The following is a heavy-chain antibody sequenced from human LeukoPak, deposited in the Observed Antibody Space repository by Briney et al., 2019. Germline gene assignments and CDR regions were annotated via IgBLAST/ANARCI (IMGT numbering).Heavy chain of an antibody. CDR2: INPSGGST. CDR3: AKATSGSYYNY. Sequence: ASVKVSCKATGYTLTSNYIHWVRQAPGQGLEWMGIINPSGGSTSYAQKFQGRVTMTRDTSTSTVYMELSSLRSEDTAAYYCAKATSGSYYNYWGQGTLVTVSS. V-gene: IGHV1-46*01. CDR1: GYTLTSNY. D-gene: IGHD3-10*01. J-gene: IGHJ4*02.